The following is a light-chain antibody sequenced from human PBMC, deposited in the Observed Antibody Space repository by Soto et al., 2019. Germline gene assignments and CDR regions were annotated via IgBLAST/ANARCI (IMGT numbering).Light chain of an antibody. CDR2: DAS. J-gene: IGKJ1*01. CDR3: QQYGSSPWR. CDR1: QSVCSSY. Sequence: DIVLTPSPGTLPLSPGERATLSCRASQSVCSSYLVWYQQKPGQTPRLLIYDASSRATGIPDRFSGSGSGTDIALTISRLEPEDFAVYYCQQYGSSPWRFGQGTKVEIK. V-gene: IGKV3-20*01.